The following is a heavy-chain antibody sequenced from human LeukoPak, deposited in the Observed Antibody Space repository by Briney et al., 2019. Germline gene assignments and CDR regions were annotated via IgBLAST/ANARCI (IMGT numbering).Heavy chain of an antibody. CDR1: GGIFSSCA. J-gene: IGHJ4*02. D-gene: IGHD3-3*01. V-gene: IGHV1-69*04. CDR2: IIPILGIA. CDR3: ARGDSHYDFWSGYYFDY. Sequence: ASVKVSCKASGGIFSSCAISWVRQAPGQGLEWMGRIIPILGIANYAQKFQGRVTITADKSTSTAYMELSSLRSEDTAVYYCARGDSHYDFWSGYYFDYWGQGTLVTVSS.